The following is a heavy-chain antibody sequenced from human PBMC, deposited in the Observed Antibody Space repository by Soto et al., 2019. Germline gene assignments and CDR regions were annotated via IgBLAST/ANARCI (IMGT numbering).Heavy chain of an antibody. V-gene: IGHV4-61*01. J-gene: IGHJ5*02. Sequence: QVPLQESGPGLVQPSETLSLTCTVSGGSVSSGSYYWGWIRQPPGKGLEGVGYIYYSGSTNYNPSLMCRGTISVDTSKNQFSLKLRAVTAEDTAVYYCARVGEYCSRGSCLSWFDPGGQGTLVTVSS. CDR3: ARVGEYCSRGSCLSWFDP. CDR1: GGSVSSGSYY. CDR2: IYYSGST. D-gene: IGHD2-15*01.